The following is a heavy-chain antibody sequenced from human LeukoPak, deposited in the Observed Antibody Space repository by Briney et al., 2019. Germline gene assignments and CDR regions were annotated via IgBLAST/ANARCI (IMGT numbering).Heavy chain of an antibody. V-gene: IGHV3-48*03. Sequence: GGSLRLSCAASGFTFSSYEMNWVRQAPGKGLEWVSYISGSGSTIYYADSVKGRFTISRDNAKNSLHLQMNSLRAEDTAVYYCANTMADAFDIWGQGTMVTVSS. CDR2: ISGSGSTI. CDR3: ANTMADAFDI. D-gene: IGHD3-10*01. CDR1: GFTFSSYE. J-gene: IGHJ3*02.